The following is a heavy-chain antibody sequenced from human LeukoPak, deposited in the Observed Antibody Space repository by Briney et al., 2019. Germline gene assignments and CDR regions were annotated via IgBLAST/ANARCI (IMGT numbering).Heavy chain of an antibody. CDR2: IYDSGST. D-gene: IGHD3-16*01. J-gene: IGHJ4*02. V-gene: IGHV4-39*01. Sequence: SETLSLTCTVSGGSIRSSYYYWGWIRQPPGKGLEWIGSIYDSGSTYYNPSLKSRVTISVDTSKNQFSLKLNSVTAADTAVYYCARGLGPIYFDYWGQGTLVTVSS. CDR1: GGSIRSSYYY. CDR3: ARGLGPIYFDY.